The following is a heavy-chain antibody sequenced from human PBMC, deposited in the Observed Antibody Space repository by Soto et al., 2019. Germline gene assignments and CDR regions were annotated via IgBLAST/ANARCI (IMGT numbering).Heavy chain of an antibody. Sequence: PGGSLRLSCAASGFTFSSYAMSWVRQAPGKGLEWVSAISGSGGSTYYADSVKGRFTISRDNSKNTLYLQMNSLRAEDTAVYYCAKDRGSWLSVDNWFDPWGQGTLVTVSS. V-gene: IGHV3-23*01. J-gene: IGHJ5*02. CDR3: AKDRGSWLSVDNWFDP. CDR1: GFTFSSYA. CDR2: ISGSGGST. D-gene: IGHD6-13*01.